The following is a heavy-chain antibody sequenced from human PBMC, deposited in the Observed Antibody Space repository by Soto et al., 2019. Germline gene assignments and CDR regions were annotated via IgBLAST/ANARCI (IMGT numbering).Heavy chain of an antibody. Sequence: GGSLRRSGAASGFTLDDYAMHWVRQAPGKGLGWVSGISWNSGSIGYADSVKGRFTISRDNAKNSLYLQMNSLSAEDTALYYCAKDSSGWFRAFDIWRQGTMVTVSS. CDR1: GFTLDDYA. V-gene: IGHV3-9*01. CDR3: AKDSSGWFRAFDI. J-gene: IGHJ3*02. D-gene: IGHD6-19*01. CDR2: ISWNSGSI.